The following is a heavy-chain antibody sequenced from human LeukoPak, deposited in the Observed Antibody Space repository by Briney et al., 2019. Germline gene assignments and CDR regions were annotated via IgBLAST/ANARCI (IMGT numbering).Heavy chain of an antibody. D-gene: IGHD3-10*01. V-gene: IGHV3-33*01. Sequence: PGRSLRLSCAASGFAFNTYAMHWVRQAPGQGLEWVALIWHDGSHKFYSNSVRGQFTISRDNSKNTVSLQMNNLRPEDTAVYYCAREIFGSGSYPLFWGQGTRVSVSS. CDR3: AREIFGSGSYPLF. CDR1: GFAFNTYA. CDR2: IWHDGSHK. J-gene: IGHJ4*02.